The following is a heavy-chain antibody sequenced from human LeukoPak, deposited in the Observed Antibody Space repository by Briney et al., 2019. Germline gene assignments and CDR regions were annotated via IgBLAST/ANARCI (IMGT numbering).Heavy chain of an antibody. Sequence: TGGSLRLSCAASGFTFSSYGMHWVRQAPGKGLEWVAVIWNDGSNKYYADSVKGRFTISRDNSKNTLYLQMNSLRAEDTAVYYCAKDRCSSTSCAFDYWGQGTLVTVSS. J-gene: IGHJ4*02. D-gene: IGHD2-2*01. CDR2: IWNDGSNK. CDR3: AKDRCSSTSCAFDY. V-gene: IGHV3-33*06. CDR1: GFTFSSYG.